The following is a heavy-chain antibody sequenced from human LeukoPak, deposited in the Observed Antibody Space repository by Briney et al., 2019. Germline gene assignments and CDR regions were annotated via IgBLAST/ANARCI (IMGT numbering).Heavy chain of an antibody. CDR2: ISWNSGSI. CDR1: GFTFDDYA. V-gene: IGHV3-9*03. Sequence: GGSLRLFCAASGFTFDDYAMHWVRQAPGKGLEWVSGISWNSGSIGYADSVKGRFTISRDNAKNSLYLQMNSLRAEDMALYYCAKGDSSGWYGGDAFDIWGQGTMVTVSS. J-gene: IGHJ3*02. D-gene: IGHD6-19*01. CDR3: AKGDSSGWYGGDAFDI.